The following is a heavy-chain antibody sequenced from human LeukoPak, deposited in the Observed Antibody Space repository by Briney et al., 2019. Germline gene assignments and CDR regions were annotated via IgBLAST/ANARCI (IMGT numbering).Heavy chain of an antibody. CDR1: GFTFSSYA. Sequence: PGGSLRLSCAASGFTFSSYAVHWVRQAPGEGLEWVALISYDGSNRYYADSVKGRFTISRDNSKNTLYLQLNSLRAEDTAVYYCAREAEQLAVFDYWGQGTLVTVSS. CDR2: ISYDGSNR. CDR3: AREAEQLAVFDY. J-gene: IGHJ4*02. V-gene: IGHV3-30-3*01. D-gene: IGHD6-6*01.